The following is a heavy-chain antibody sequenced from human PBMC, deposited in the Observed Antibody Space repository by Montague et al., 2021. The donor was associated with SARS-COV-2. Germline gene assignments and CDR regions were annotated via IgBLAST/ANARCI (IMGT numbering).Heavy chain of an antibody. CDR2: IYWNEDR. CDR1: GFSINADGVG. Sequence: ALVKPTQTLTLTCTLSGFSINADGVGVGWIRQPPGKALEWLALIYWNEDRLYNSSLKNRLSITKDTSKNQVLLTLTNMDPVDTATYYCARRFTDYAFSSSSFDPWGQGILVTVS. V-gene: IGHV2-5*01. D-gene: IGHD3-16*01. CDR3: ARRFTDYAFSSSSFDP. J-gene: IGHJ5*02.